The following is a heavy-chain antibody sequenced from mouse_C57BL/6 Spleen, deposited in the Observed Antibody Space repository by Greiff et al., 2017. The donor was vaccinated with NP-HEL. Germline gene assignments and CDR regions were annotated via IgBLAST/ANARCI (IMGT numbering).Heavy chain of an antibody. CDR2: ISDGGSYT. CDR3: ARDLGRQNAMDY. Sequence: EVQLVESGGGLVKPGGSLKLSCAASGFTFSSYAMSWVRQTPEKRLEWVATISDGGSYTYYPDNVKGRFTISRDNAKNNLYLQMSHLKSEDTAMYYCARDLGRQNAMDYWGQGTSVTVSS. V-gene: IGHV5-4*01. D-gene: IGHD4-1*01. J-gene: IGHJ4*01. CDR1: GFTFSSYA.